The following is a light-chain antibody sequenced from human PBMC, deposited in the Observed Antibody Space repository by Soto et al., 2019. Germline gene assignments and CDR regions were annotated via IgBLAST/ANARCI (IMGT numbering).Light chain of an antibody. J-gene: IGKJ5*01. CDR3: QQYGSSGT. CDR2: GAS. Sequence: EIVLTHSPGTLSLSPGEIATLSCRASQSVSNNYLAWYQQKPGQAPRLLIYGASNRATGIPDRFSGSGSGTDFTLTISRLEPEDFAVYYCQQYGSSGTFGQGTRLEIK. CDR1: QSVSNNY. V-gene: IGKV3-20*01.